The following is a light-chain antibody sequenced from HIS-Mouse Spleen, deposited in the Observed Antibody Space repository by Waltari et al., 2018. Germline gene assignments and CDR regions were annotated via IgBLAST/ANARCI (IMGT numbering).Light chain of an antibody. CDR3: CSYAGSSTWV. V-gene: IGLV2-23*01. CDR1: RSDVGSYKL. J-gene: IGLJ3*02. CDR2: EGS. Sequence: QSALTQPASVSGSPGQSITISCTGTRSDVGSYKLFPWYQQHPGKAPKLMIYEGSKRPSGVSNRFSGSKSGNTASLTISGLQAEDEADYYCCSYAGSSTWVFGGGTKLTVL.